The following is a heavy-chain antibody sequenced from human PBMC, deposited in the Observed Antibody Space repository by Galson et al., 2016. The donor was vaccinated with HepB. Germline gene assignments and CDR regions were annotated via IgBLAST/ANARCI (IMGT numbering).Heavy chain of an antibody. D-gene: IGHD6-6*01. Sequence: SLRLSCAASGFTFSRHAMHWVRQAPGKGLEWVAVIAHDATIKDYADSVEGRFTISRDNSRDTLYLEMNSLRIEDTAVYYCARGNHKYSSSSLDYWGQGSLVTVSS. CDR2: IAHDATIK. CDR1: GFTFSRHA. CDR3: ARGNHKYSSSSLDY. J-gene: IGHJ4*02. V-gene: IGHV3-30*04.